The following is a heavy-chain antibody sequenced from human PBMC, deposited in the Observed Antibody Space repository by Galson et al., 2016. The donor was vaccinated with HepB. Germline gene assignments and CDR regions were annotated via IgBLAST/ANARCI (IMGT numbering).Heavy chain of an antibody. CDR1: GFPFNRYN. Sequence: SLRLSCAASGFPFNRYNMNWVRQAPGKGLEWVSSISSGGDSLYPADSVKGRFTISRDNAKNSLYLQMNNLRAEDTAVYYCARDGGWGWYLDLWGRGTLVTVS. D-gene: IGHD3-16*01. V-gene: IGHV3-21*01. CDR3: ARDGGWGWYLDL. CDR2: ISSGGDSL. J-gene: IGHJ2*01.